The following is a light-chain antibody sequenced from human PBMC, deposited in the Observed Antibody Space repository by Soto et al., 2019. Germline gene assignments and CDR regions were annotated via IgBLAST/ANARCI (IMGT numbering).Light chain of an antibody. CDR2: AAS. Sequence: EIVLTQSPGTLSLSPGERATLSCRASQSIRSTYLAWYQQKPGQPPRLLIYAASKRQSGVPDRFSGGGSETDVSLSISSLEPEDFAVYYCQQYSGSVSFGGGTKVDIK. V-gene: IGKV3-20*01. CDR3: QQYSGSVS. J-gene: IGKJ4*01. CDR1: QSIRSTY.